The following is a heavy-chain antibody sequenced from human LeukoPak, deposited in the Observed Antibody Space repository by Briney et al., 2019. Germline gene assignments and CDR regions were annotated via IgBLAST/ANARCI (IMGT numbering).Heavy chain of an antibody. CDR2: IYYSGST. CDR1: GDSVRSYY. CDR3: ASPFD. Sequence: SETLSLTCTVSGDSVRSYYWGWIRQPPGKGLEWIGSIYYSGSTYYNPSLKSRVTISVDTSKNQFSLKLSSVTAADTAVYYCASPFDWGQGTLVTVSS. J-gene: IGHJ4*02. V-gene: IGHV4-39*07. D-gene: IGHD3-10*01.